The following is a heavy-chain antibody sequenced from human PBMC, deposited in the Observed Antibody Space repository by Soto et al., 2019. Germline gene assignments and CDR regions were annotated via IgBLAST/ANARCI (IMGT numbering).Heavy chain of an antibody. CDR3: AKGRLRSLPSYYYYGMDV. D-gene: IGHD4-17*01. V-gene: IGHV3-23*01. CDR2: ISGSGGST. CDR1: GFTFSSYA. Sequence: EVQLLESGGGLVQPGGSLRLSCAASGFTFSSYAMSWVRQAPGKGLEWVSAISGSGGSTYYADSVKGRFTISRDNSKNTLYLQMNSLRAEDTAVYYCAKGRLRSLPSYYYYGMDVWAKGPRSPSP. J-gene: IGHJ6*02.